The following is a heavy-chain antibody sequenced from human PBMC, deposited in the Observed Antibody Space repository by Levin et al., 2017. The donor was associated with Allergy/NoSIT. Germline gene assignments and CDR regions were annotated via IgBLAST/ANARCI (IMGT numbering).Heavy chain of an antibody. V-gene: IGHV3-15*01. Sequence: GGSLRLSCAASGFTFSNAWMSWVRQAPGKGLEWVGRIKSKTDGGTTDYAAPVKGRFTISRDDSKNTLYLQMNSLKTEDTAVYYCTTDPSGLLPVPYDYGMDVWGQGTTVTVSS. D-gene: IGHD2-21*01. CDR3: TTDPSGLLPVPYDYGMDV. CDR1: GFTFSNAW. J-gene: IGHJ6*02. CDR2: IKSKTDGGTT.